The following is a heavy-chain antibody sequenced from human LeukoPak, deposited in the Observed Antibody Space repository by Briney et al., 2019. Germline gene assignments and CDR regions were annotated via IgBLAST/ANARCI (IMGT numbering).Heavy chain of an antibody. J-gene: IGHJ5*02. CDR3: VGSSHQRNWFDP. Sequence: ASVKVSCKASGYTFTGYHVHWVRQAPGQGLEWMGIVHSSGGVIKYAQEFQDRVTVTRDPSTSTIYMELSSLRSEDTAVYYCVGSSHQRNWFDPWGQGTLVIVSS. D-gene: IGHD1-26*01. CDR1: GYTFTGYH. V-gene: IGHV1-46*01. CDR2: VHSSGGVI.